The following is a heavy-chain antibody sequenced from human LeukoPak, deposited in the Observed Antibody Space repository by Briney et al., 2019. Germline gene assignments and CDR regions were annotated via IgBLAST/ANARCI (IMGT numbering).Heavy chain of an antibody. CDR1: GFTFSSYS. J-gene: IGHJ4*02. CDR3: AREADYGDKFDY. V-gene: IGHV3-21*01. CDR2: ISSSGSYI. D-gene: IGHD4-17*01. Sequence: NTGGSLRPSCAASGFTFSSYSMNWVRQAPGKGLEWVSSISSSGSYIYYADSVKGRFTISRDNAKNSLYLQMNSLRAEDTAVYYCAREADYGDKFDYWGQGTLVTVSS.